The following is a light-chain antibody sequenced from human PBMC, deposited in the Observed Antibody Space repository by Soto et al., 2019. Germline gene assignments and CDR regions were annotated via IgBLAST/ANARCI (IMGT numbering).Light chain of an antibody. CDR1: QSVSSSY. J-gene: IGKJ1*01. V-gene: IGKV3-20*01. Sequence: EIVLTQSPGTLSFSPGERATLSCRASQSVSSSYLAWYQQKPGQAPRLLIYAASSRATGVPDRFSGSGSGTGFTLTISRLEPEDFAVYYCQQYGSSSWTFGQGTKVDIK. CDR3: QQYGSSSWT. CDR2: AAS.